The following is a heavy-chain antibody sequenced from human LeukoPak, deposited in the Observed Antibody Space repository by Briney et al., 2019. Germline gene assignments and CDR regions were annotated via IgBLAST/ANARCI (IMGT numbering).Heavy chain of an antibody. CDR3: ARGYCSSTSCYYYYYYYGMDV. Sequence: ASVKVSCQASGYTFTSYDINWVRQATGQGLEWMGWMNPNSGNTGYAQKFQGRVTMTRNTSISTAYMELSSLRSEDTAVYYCARGYCSSTSCYYYYYYYGMDVWGQGTTVTVSS. D-gene: IGHD2-2*01. J-gene: IGHJ6*02. CDR1: GYTFTSYD. CDR2: MNPNSGNT. V-gene: IGHV1-8*01.